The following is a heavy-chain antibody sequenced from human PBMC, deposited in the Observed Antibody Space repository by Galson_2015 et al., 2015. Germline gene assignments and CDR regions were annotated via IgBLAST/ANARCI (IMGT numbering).Heavy chain of an antibody. CDR3: VKAPAGTYGIFQY. CDR1: GDSVSSNSVI. Sequence: CAISGDSVSSNSVIWHWIRQSSSRGLEWLGRTYYRSKWYIDYAASVNSRITINPDTSKNQFSLQLNSVTPEDTAVYYCVKAPAGTYGIFQYWGQGTLVTVSS. D-gene: IGHD1-26*01. J-gene: IGHJ4*02. CDR2: TYYRSKWYI. V-gene: IGHV6-1*01.